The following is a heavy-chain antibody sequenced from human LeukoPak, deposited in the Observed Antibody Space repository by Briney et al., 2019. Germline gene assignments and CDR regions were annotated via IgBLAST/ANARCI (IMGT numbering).Heavy chain of an antibody. D-gene: IGHD5-12*01. V-gene: IGHV3-7*01. CDR2: RNQDVSEK. CDR3: ARDGGVSGYDLLDY. Sequence: GGSLRLSCAASGFTFSSFWMTWVRQAPGKGLEWVANRNQDVSEKYYVDSVKGRFTISRDNAKNSVYLQMNSLRAEDTAVYYCARDGGVSGYDLLDYWGQGTLVTVSS. CDR1: GFTFSSFW. J-gene: IGHJ4*02.